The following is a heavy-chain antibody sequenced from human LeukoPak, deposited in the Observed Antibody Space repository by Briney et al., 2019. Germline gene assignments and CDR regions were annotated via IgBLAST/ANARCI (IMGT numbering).Heavy chain of an antibody. Sequence: ASVKVSCKASGYTFTSYAMHWVRQAPGQRLEWMGWINAGNGNTKYSQKFQGRVTITRDTSASTAYMELSSLRSEDTVVYYCARESQLWVFDYWGQGTLVTVSS. D-gene: IGHD5-18*01. CDR2: INAGNGNT. CDR3: ARESQLWVFDY. CDR1: GYTFTSYA. V-gene: IGHV1-3*01. J-gene: IGHJ4*02.